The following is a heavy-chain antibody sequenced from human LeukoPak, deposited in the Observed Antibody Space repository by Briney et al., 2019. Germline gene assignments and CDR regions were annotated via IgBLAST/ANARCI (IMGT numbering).Heavy chain of an antibody. CDR1: GGSISSYY. CDR2: IYYSGGT. D-gene: IGHD6-6*01. Sequence: SETLSLTCTVSGGSISSYYWTWIRQPPGKGLGLEWIGYIYYSGGTNYNPSLKSRVTISIDTSKNQVSLKLSSVAAADTAVYYCARLWDSSSSLDYWGQGTLVTVSS. V-gene: IGHV4-59*08. J-gene: IGHJ4*02. CDR3: ARLWDSSSSLDY.